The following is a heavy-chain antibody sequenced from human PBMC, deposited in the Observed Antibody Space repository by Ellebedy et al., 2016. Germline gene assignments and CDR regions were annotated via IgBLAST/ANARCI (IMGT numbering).Heavy chain of an antibody. CDR2: IRHGGST. V-gene: IGHV4-39*07. J-gene: IGHJ4*02. CDR1: GGSIRSSSSY. D-gene: IGHD3-22*01. CDR3: VVIVVAPPPRFDY. Sequence: SETLSLTCTVSGGSIRSSSSYWTWIRQPPGKGLEWIGEIRHGGSTKYNPSLKSRVTISGDTSKNQFSLKMSSVTAADTAVYYCVVIVVAPPPRFDYWGQGTLVTVSS.